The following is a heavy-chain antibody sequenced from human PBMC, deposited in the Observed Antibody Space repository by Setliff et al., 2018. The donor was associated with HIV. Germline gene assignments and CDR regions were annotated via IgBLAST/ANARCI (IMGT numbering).Heavy chain of an antibody. D-gene: IGHD3-16*01. CDR3: ARDAGRWGSYYYFRYMDV. CDR1: GFTFSSHW. V-gene: IGHV3-30*03. CDR2: ASDDGKNI. J-gene: IGHJ6*03. Sequence: GGSLRLSCAVSGFTFSSHWMHWVRQAPGKGLEWAAAASDDGKNIHYADSVKGRFTVSRDNYRNTVFLQMNSLRMEDTAVFYCARDAGRWGSYYYFRYMDVWGKGTTVTVSS.